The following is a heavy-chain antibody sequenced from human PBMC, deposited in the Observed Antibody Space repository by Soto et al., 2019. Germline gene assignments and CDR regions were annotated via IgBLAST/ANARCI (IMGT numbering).Heavy chain of an antibody. CDR3: ARVSVMVVVVAAGEY. CDR1: GYTFTSYG. Sequence: GASVKVSCKASGYTFTSYGISWVRQAPGQGLEWMGWISAYNGNTNCAQKFQSRVTMTTDTSTSTAYMELRSLRSDDTAVYYCARVSVMVVVVAAGEYWGQGTLVTVSS. D-gene: IGHD2-15*01. J-gene: IGHJ4*02. CDR2: ISAYNGNT. V-gene: IGHV1-18*01.